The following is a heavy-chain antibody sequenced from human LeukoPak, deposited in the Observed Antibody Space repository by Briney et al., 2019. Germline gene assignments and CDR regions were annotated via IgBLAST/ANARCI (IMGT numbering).Heavy chain of an antibody. V-gene: IGHV1-18*01. CDR3: ARDNSMGDTVWWFDP. CDR2: ISAQHGQT. Sequence: ASVEVSCKTSGYSENFYGITWVRQVAGQGLEWMGWISAQHGQTEYAPNSQDRVTMTTDTYTNTAYMELRSLRSDDTAVYYCARDNSMGDTVWWFDPWGQGTLVTVSS. J-gene: IGHJ5*02. CDR1: GYSENFYG. D-gene: IGHD1-26*01.